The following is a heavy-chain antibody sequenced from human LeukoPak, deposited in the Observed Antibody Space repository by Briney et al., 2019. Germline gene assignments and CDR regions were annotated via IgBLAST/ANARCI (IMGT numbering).Heavy chain of an antibody. J-gene: IGHJ4*02. Sequence: ASVKVSCKTSGYTFTYYYMHWVRQAPGQGLEWMGWINPNSGGTNYAQKFQGRVTMTRDTSISTAYMELSRLRSDDTAVYYCARVEYSSSPFDYWGQGTLVTVSS. CDR2: INPNSGGT. CDR3: ARVEYSSSPFDY. V-gene: IGHV1-2*02. CDR1: GYTFTYYY. D-gene: IGHD6-6*01.